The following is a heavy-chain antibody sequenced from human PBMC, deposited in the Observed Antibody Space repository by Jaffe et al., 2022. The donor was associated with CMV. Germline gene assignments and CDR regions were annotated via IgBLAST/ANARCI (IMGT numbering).Heavy chain of an antibody. D-gene: IGHD3-9*01. CDR1: GYTFTSHT. V-gene: IGHV1-46*01. Sequence: QVHLMQSGAEVKQPGASVTITCQTSGYTFTSHTIHWVRQAPGQGLEWMAMINPRDGTITSSQRFEGRVTTTRDTSSSTVSMDLRRLTSDDTAKYYCARGKYFESGGYLGWGPKEYPKHYYMDVWGEGTTVTVSS. CDR2: INPRDGTI. J-gene: IGHJ6*03. CDR3: ARGKYFESGGYLGWGPKEYPKHYYMDV.